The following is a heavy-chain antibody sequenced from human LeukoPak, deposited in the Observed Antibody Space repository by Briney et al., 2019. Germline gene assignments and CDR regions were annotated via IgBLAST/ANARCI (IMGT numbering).Heavy chain of an antibody. Sequence: GGSLRLSCAASGFTFSNYAMSWVRQAPGKGLEWVSAISGSGDSTYYADSVKGRFTISRDNSKNTLYLQMNSLRAEDTAVYYCAKGISSDSSGYYYADAFGIWGQGTMVTVSS. V-gene: IGHV3-23*01. J-gene: IGHJ3*02. D-gene: IGHD3-22*01. CDR3: AKGISSDSSGYYYADAFGI. CDR1: GFTFSNYA. CDR2: ISGSGDST.